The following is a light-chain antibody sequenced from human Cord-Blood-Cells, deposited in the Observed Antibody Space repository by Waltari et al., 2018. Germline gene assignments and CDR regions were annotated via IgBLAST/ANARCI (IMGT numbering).Light chain of an antibody. V-gene: IGKV3-15*01. CDR1: QSVSSN. CDR3: QQYNNWPPST. J-gene: IGKJ2*01. Sequence: EIVMTQSQATLSVSPGERATIPCRASQSVSSNLAGYQQKPGQSPRLLIYGASTSATGIPARFSCSGSGTEFTLTISSLQSEDFAVYYCQQYNNWPPSTFGQGTKLEIK. CDR2: GAS.